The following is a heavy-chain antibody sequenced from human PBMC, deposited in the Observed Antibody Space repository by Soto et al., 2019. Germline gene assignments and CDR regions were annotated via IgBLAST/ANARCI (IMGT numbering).Heavy chain of an antibody. CDR2: ISGSGGST. J-gene: IGHJ4*02. Sequence: GGSLRLSCAASGFTFSSYAMSWVRQAPGKGLEWVSAISGSGGSTYYADSVKGRFTISRDNSKNTLYLQMNSLRAEDTAVYYCAKGIAAAGTRGSYFDYWGQGTLVTVSS. CDR3: AKGIAAAGTRGSYFDY. V-gene: IGHV3-23*01. CDR1: GFTFSSYA. D-gene: IGHD6-13*01.